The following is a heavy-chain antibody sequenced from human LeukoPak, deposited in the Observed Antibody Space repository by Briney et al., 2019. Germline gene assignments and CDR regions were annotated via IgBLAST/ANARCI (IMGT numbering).Heavy chain of an antibody. J-gene: IGHJ6*03. CDR1: GFTFSRDA. D-gene: IGHD3-22*01. CDR2: IKEDGSEK. V-gene: IGHV3-7*01. CDR3: ARASSQPGYYESDYYYMDV. Sequence: PGGSLRLSCAASGFTFSRDAMHWVRQAPDKGLEWVASIKEDGSEKYYVDSVKGRFTISRDNAKNSLYLQMNSLRAEDTAVYYCARASSQPGYYESDYYYMDVWGKGTTVTVSS.